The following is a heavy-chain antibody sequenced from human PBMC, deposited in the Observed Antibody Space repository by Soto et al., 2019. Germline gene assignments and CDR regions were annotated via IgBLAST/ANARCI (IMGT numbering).Heavy chain of an antibody. V-gene: IGHV1-69*01. CDR3: AREPQGYYDSSGYYNLYYFDY. CDR2: IIPIFGTA. CDR1: GGTFSSYA. Sequence: QVQLVQSGAEVKKPGSSVKVSCKASGGTFSSYALSWVRQAPGQGLEWMGGIIPIFGTANYAQKFQGRVTNTADESTSTAYMELSSLRSEDTAVYYCAREPQGYYDSSGYYNLYYFDYCGQGTLVTVSS. D-gene: IGHD3-22*01. J-gene: IGHJ4*02.